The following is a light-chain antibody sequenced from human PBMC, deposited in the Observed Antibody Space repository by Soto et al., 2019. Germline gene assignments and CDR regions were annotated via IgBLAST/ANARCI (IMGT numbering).Light chain of an antibody. V-gene: IGLV2-14*01. Sequence: QSALTQPASVSGSPGQSITISCTGTSSDVGGYNYVSWYQQHPGKAPKLMIYEVSNRPSGVSNRFSGSKSGNTASLTISGLQAEDEADYYCSSYTSNSTLWVFGGGTQLTVL. CDR1: SSDVGGYNY. J-gene: IGLJ3*02. CDR2: EVS. CDR3: SSYTSNSTLWV.